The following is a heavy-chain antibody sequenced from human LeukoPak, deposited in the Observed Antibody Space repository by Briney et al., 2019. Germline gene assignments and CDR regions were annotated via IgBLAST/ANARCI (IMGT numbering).Heavy chain of an antibody. Sequence: PGGSLRLSCAASGFTFSSYAMSWVRQAPGKGLEWVSAISGSGGSTYYGDSVKGRFTVSRDNSKNTLYLQMNSLRAEDTAIYYCAKDQTYYSDTNGPSEEFYWGQGTLVTVSS. V-gene: IGHV3-23*01. CDR1: GFTFSSYA. CDR2: ISGSGGST. CDR3: AKDQTYYSDTNGPSEEFY. J-gene: IGHJ4*02. D-gene: IGHD3-22*01.